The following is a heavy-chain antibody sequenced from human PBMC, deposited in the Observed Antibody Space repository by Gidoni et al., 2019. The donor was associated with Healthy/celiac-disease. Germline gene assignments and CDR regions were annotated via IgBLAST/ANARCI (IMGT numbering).Heavy chain of an antibody. CDR1: GGSISSGSYY. CDR2: IYTSGST. J-gene: IGHJ4*02. CDR3: ARDLGGFDY. D-gene: IGHD3-16*01. Sequence: QVQLPESGPGLVKPSQPLSLTCTVSGGSISSGSYYWSWIRQPAGKGLEWIGRIYTSGSTNYNPSLKSRVTMSVDTSKNQFSLKLSSVTAADTAVYYCARDLGGFDYWGQGTLVTVSS. V-gene: IGHV4-61*02.